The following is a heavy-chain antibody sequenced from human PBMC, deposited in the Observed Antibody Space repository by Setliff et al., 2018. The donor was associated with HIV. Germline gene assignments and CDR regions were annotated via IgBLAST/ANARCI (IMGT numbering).Heavy chain of an antibody. D-gene: IGHD6-6*01. CDR2: ITPIFGIA. Sequence: GASVKVSCKASGGTFSSYTISWVRQAPGQGLEWMGGITPIFGIANYAQKFQGRVTITADKSTSTAYMELSSLRSEDTAVYYCARRMAARLALEYWGQGTLVTVSS. CDR1: GGTFSSYT. J-gene: IGHJ4*02. V-gene: IGHV1-69*10. CDR3: ARRMAARLALEY.